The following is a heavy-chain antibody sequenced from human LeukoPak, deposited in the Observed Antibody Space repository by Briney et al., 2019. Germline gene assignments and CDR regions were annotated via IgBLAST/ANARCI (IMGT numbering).Heavy chain of an antibody. J-gene: IGHJ6*02. CDR3: ARGRDV. CDR1: GFTFSSYH. Sequence: PGRSLRLSCAAFGFTFSSYHMHWFRQAPGKGLEWVAVISYDTNDRYYADSVKGRFTISRDNSRNTLSLQMNSLRTEDTAVYYCARGRDVWGQGTTVTVSS. V-gene: IGHV3-30-3*01. CDR2: ISYDTNDR.